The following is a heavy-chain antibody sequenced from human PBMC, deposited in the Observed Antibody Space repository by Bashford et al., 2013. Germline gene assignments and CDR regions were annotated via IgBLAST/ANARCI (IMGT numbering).Heavy chain of an antibody. CDR1: GGSISSNNYY. CDR3: ARHLFVGGVN. D-gene: IGHD3-3*01. Sequence: RPLLYSSETLSLTCTVSGGSISSNNYYWDWIRQPPGKGLEWIGSIYYSGSTYYNPSLKSRVTISVDTSKNQFSLKLSSVTAADTALYYCARHLFVGGVNWGQGSLVTVSS. CDR2: IYYSGST. V-gene: IGHV4-39*01. J-gene: IGHJ4*02.